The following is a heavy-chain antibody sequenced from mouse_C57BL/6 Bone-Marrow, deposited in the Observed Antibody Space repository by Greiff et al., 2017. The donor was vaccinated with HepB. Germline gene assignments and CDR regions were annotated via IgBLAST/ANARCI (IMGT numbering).Heavy chain of an antibody. CDR3: ARGPLSTVVGNYAMDY. D-gene: IGHD1-1*01. V-gene: IGHV1-53*01. J-gene: IGHJ4*01. Sequence: QVQLQQSGTELVKPGASVKLSCKASGYTFTSYWMHWVKQRPGQGLEWIGNINPSNGGTNYNEKFKSKATLTVDKSSSTAYMQLSSLTSEDSAVYYCARGPLSTVVGNYAMDYWGQGTSVTVSS. CDR2: INPSNGGT. CDR1: GYTFTSYW.